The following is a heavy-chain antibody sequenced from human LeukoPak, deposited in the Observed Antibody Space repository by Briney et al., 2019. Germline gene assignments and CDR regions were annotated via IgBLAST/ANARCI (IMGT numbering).Heavy chain of an antibody. CDR3: ASSPRGYDYGYKWLDP. Sequence: SQTLSLTCTVSGGSIRSGADYSSWIRHHPEEGLGWGGYIYDSGSTYYNPSLKSRITTSVDTSKNQFSLKLSSVTAADTAVYYCASSPRGYDYGYKWLDPWGQGTLVTVSS. V-gene: IGHV4-31*03. D-gene: IGHD5-18*01. J-gene: IGHJ5*02. CDR2: IYDSGST. CDR1: GGSIRSGADY.